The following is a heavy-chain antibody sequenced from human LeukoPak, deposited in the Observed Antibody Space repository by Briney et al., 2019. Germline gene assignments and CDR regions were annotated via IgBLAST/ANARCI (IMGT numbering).Heavy chain of an antibody. V-gene: IGHV4-34*01. CDR2: INHSGST. CDR3: ARGQWFRAF. J-gene: IGHJ4*02. D-gene: IGHD3-10*01. CDR1: GGSFSGYY. Sequence: SETLSLTCAVYGGSFSGYYWSWIRQPPGKGLEWIGEINHSGSTNYNPSLKSRVTISVDTSINQFSLKMNSVTAADTAVYYCARGQWFRAFWSRGTPVTVSS.